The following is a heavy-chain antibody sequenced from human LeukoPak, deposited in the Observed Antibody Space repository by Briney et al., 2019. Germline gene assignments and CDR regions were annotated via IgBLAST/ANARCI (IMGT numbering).Heavy chain of an antibody. V-gene: IGHV3-23*01. Sequence: GGSLRLSCPASGFNFANHAMSWVRQTPGKGLEWVSAISGGGDITYYADSVTGRFTISRDNSKDTLFLQMHSLRPGDTAVYYCVREDTPATANYWGQGTLVTISS. CDR2: ISGGGDIT. CDR1: GFNFANHA. J-gene: IGHJ4*02. D-gene: IGHD2-21*02. CDR3: VREDTPATANY.